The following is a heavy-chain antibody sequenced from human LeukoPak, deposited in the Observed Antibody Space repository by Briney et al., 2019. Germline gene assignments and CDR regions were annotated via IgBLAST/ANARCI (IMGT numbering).Heavy chain of an antibody. V-gene: IGHV3-33*01. D-gene: IGHD7-27*01. CDR3: ARDRDWGCSYCSY. CDR1: GFTFSSYG. CDR2: IWFDGSNK. J-gene: IGHJ4*02. Sequence: GGSLRLSCAASGFTFSSYGMHWVRQAPGKGLEWVAVIWFDGSNKYYADSVKGRFTISRDNSKNTLYLQMNSLRAEDTAVYYCARDRDWGCSYCSYWGQGTLVTVPS.